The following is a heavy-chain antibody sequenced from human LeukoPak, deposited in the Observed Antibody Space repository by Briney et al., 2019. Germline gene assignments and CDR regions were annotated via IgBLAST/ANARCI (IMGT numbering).Heavy chain of an antibody. V-gene: IGHV3-43D*03. CDR2: ISWDGGST. J-gene: IGHJ4*02. Sequence: GGSLRLSCAASGFTFDDYSMYWARQAPEKGLEWVSLISWDGGSTYYADSEKGRFTISRDNSKDSLYLQMSSLRAEDTALYYCAKGLTAMGPFDYWGQGTLVTVSS. D-gene: IGHD5-18*01. CDR1: GFTFDDYS. CDR3: AKGLTAMGPFDY.